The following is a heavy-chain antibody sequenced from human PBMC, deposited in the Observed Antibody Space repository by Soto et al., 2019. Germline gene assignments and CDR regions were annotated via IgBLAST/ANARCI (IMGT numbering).Heavy chain of an antibody. CDR2: ISSGSSSI. J-gene: IGHJ4*02. V-gene: IGHV3-21*01. CDR1: GFTFSSYS. Sequence: GGSLRLSCAASGFTFSSYSMNWVRQAPGKGLEWVSSISSGSSSIYYADSVKGRFTISRDNAKNSLYLQMNSLRAEDTAVYYCARDMGSGSYRYFDYWGQGTLVTVSS. D-gene: IGHD1-26*01. CDR3: ARDMGSGSYRYFDY.